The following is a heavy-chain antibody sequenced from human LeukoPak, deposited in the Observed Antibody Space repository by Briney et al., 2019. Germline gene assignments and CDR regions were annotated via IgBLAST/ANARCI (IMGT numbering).Heavy chain of an antibody. CDR1: GGSISSSSYY. D-gene: IGHD6-19*01. V-gene: IGHV4-39*01. CDR2: IYYSGST. J-gene: IGHJ4*02. Sequence: SETLSLTCTVSGGSISSSSYYWGWIRQPPGKGLEWIGSIYYSGSTYYNPSLKSRVTISVDTSKNQFSLKLSSVTAADTAVYYCARGFRSGWYFDYWGQGTLVTVSS. CDR3: ARGFRSGWYFDY.